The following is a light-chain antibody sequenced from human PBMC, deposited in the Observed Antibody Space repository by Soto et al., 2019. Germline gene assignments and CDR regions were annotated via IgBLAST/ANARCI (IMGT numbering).Light chain of an antibody. CDR3: QQYTSYYT. V-gene: IGKV1-5*01. CDR1: QRISSW. CDR2: DAS. J-gene: IGKJ5*01. Sequence: DIHMTRSPSTRSASGLGIARIGVRASQRISSWLAWYQQKPGKAPKLLIYDASSLESGVSSRFSGSGSGTEFTLTISGLQPDDFATYYCQQYTSYYTFGQGTRLEIK.